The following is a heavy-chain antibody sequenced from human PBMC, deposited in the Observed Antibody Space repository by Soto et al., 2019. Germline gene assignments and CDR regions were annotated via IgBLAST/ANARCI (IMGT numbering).Heavy chain of an antibody. J-gene: IGHJ6*02. CDR2: ISAYNGDT. Sequence: QVHLVQSGAEVKKPGASVKVSCKASGYTFTNYGVTWVRQAPGQGLEWMGWISAYNGDTYYAQKIKHRVTMTTDTSTSTASMELRSLTSDATARYYCPRDHGMDGWGQGTKVNVSS. V-gene: IGHV1-18*01. CDR1: GYTFTNYG. CDR3: PRDHGMDG.